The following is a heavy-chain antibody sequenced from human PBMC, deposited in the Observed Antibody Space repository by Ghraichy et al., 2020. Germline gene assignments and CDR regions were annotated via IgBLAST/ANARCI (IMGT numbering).Heavy chain of an antibody. D-gene: IGHD6-13*01. Sequence: TLSLTCTVSGGSISSGGYYWSWIRQHPGKGLEWIGYIYYSGSTYYNPSLKSRVTISVDTSKNQFSLKLSSVTAADTAVYYCARDGYSSSWPYFDYWGQGTLVTVSS. CDR1: GGSISSGGYY. CDR2: IYYSGST. V-gene: IGHV4-31*03. J-gene: IGHJ4*02. CDR3: ARDGYSSSWPYFDY.